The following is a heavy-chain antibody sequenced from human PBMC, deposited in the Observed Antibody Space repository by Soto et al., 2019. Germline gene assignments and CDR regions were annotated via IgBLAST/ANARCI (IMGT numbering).Heavy chain of an antibody. CDR1: GFSFGSYA. CDR2: ISGSDGKT. V-gene: IGHV3-23*01. Sequence: GSLRLSCAASGFSFGSYALSWVRQAPGKGLEWVSTISGSDGKTFYADSVKGRFSISRDTSQSTLYLQMNSLRADDTAIYYCARWSYLDYWGQGTRVTVSS. CDR3: ARWSYLDY. D-gene: IGHD3-3*01. J-gene: IGHJ4*02.